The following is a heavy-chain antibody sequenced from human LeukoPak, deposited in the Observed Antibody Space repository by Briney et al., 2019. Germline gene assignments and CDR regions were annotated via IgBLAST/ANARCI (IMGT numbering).Heavy chain of an antibody. D-gene: IGHD1-26*01. V-gene: IGHV3-20*04. J-gene: IGHJ4*02. CDR1: GFTFDDYG. CDR2: VNWNGGST. CDR3: ARAISGTYQAPFDY. Sequence: PGGSLRLSCAAPGFTFDDYGMSWVRQAPGKGLEWVSGVNWNGGSTGYADSVKGRFTISRDNAKNSLYLQMNSLRAEDTALYYCARAISGTYQAPFDYWGQGTLVTVSS.